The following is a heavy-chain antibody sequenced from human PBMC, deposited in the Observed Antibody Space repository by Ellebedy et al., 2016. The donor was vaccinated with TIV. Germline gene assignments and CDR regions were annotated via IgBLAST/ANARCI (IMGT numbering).Heavy chain of an antibody. CDR1: GFTFSSYG. CDR3: ARDQSGDCFDY. Sequence: GESLKISCAASGFTFSSYGMHWVRQAPGKGLEWVAVIWYDGSNKYYADSVKGRFTISRDNSKNTLYLQMNSLRAEDTAVYYCARDQSGDCFDYWGQGTLVTVSS. V-gene: IGHV3-33*08. D-gene: IGHD2-21*02. CDR2: IWYDGSNK. J-gene: IGHJ4*02.